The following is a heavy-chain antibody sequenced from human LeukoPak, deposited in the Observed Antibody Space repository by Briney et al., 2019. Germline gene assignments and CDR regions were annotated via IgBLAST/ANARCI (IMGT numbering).Heavy chain of an antibody. J-gene: IGHJ6*02. CDR2: ISGDGTIT. CDR3: AKDTPLFYHYCVIDV. V-gene: IGHV3-43*02. CDR1: GLNLDAYA. Sequence: GGSLRLSCAASGLNLDAYAMHWVRQAPGKGLEWVSLISGDGTITYYADSVTGRFTISRDNSQNSLFLEMNSLRSEDTALYYCAKDTPLFYHYCVIDVWGQGTTVTVSS.